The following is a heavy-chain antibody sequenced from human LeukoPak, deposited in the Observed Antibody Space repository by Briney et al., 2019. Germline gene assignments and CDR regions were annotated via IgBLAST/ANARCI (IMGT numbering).Heavy chain of an antibody. V-gene: IGHV1-2*02. CDR3: AGTCPRDGYNGPCY. J-gene: IGHJ4*02. CDR1: GYTFTDYY. Sequence: ASVKVSCKASGYTFTDYYIHWLRQAPGQGFESMGWINRNSGGTKSPQKFQGRVTMTRDTSISTVYMELSSLRSDDTAVYYCAGTCPRDGYNGPCYWGQGTLVTVSS. CDR2: INRNSGGT. D-gene: IGHD5-24*01.